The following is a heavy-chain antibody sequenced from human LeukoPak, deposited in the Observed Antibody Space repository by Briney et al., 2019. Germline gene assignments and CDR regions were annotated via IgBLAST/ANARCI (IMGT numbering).Heavy chain of an antibody. CDR2: MNPNSGNT. CDR3: ARVYDFWSGYNLD. Sequence: ASVKVSCKASGYTFTSYDINWVRQATGQGLEWMGWMNPNSGNTGYAQKFQGRVTITRNTSISTAYMERSSLRSEDTAVYYCARVYDFWSGYNLDWGQGTLVTVSS. D-gene: IGHD3-3*01. CDR1: GYTFTSYD. V-gene: IGHV1-8*03. J-gene: IGHJ4*02.